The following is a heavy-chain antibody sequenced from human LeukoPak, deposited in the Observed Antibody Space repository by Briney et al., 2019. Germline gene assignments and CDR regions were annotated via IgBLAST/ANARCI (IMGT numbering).Heavy chain of an antibody. J-gene: IGHJ4*02. CDR2: IYHSGST. Sequence: PSGTLSLTCAVSGGSISSSNWWSWVRQPPGKGLEWIGEIYHSGSTNYNPSLKSRVTISVDKSKNQFSLKLSSVTAADTAVYYCARVSLCPAYSGTYCYYFDYWGQGTLVTVSS. CDR1: GGSISSSNW. CDR3: ARVSLCPAYSGTYCYYFDY. V-gene: IGHV4-4*02. D-gene: IGHD1-26*01.